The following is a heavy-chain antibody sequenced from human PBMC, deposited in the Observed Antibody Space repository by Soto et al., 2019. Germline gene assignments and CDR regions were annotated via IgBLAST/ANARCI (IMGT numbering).Heavy chain of an antibody. V-gene: IGHV3-21*01. J-gene: IGHJ4*02. CDR1: GFTFSSYS. CDR2: ISSSSSYI. D-gene: IGHD2-2*01. Sequence: GGSMILSCAASGFTFSSYSMNWVRQAPGKGLEWVSSISSSSSYIYYADSVKGRFTVSRDNAKNSLYLQMNSLRAEDTAVYYCARELPAALDYWGQGTLVTVSS. CDR3: ARELPAALDY.